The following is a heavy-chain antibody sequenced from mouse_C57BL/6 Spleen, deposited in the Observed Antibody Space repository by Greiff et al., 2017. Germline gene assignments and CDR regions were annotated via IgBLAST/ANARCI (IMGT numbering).Heavy chain of an antibody. V-gene: IGHV1-81*01. CDR2: IYPRSGNT. J-gene: IGHJ3*01. CDR3: ARHDYGGAWFAY. Sequence: VQLQQSGAELARPGASVKLSCKASGYTFTSYGISWVKQRTGQGLEWIGEIYPRSGNTYYNEKFKGKATLTADKSSSTAYMELRSLTSEDSAVYFCARHDYGGAWFAYWGQGTLVTVSA. CDR1: GYTFTSYG. D-gene: IGHD2-4*01.